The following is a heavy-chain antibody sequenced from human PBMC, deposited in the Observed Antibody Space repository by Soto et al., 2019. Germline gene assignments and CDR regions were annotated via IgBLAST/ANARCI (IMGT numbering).Heavy chain of an antibody. V-gene: IGHV4-59*08. CDR1: GSSLNDFQ. J-gene: IGHJ5*01. CDR3: ARSNTRYTSPAS. CDR2: LFQPTY. Sequence: QVQLQESGPGLVKPSETLYLTCTVSGSSLNDFQWIWILQPPGKGLEGIGSIYLFQPTYSDHPSLKSRDTNALHTSKSQGSLKLASVTAADTAGDSCARSNTRYTSPASWGHGYLVTVSS. D-gene: IGHD3-16*02.